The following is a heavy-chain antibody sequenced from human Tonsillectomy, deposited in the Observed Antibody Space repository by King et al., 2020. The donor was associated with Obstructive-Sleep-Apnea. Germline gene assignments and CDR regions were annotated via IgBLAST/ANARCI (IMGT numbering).Heavy chain of an antibody. V-gene: IGHV1-8*01. CDR3: ARGSSFDI. J-gene: IGHJ3*02. Sequence: QLVQSGAEVKKPGASVKVSCKASGYTFTSCDINWVRQATGQGLEWMGWMKPNRGNTGYEQKFQGRVTMTWNNSISTASMELSSLRSEDTAVYYCARGSSFDIWGQGTMVTVSS. CDR1: GYTFTSCD. CDR2: MKPNRGNT.